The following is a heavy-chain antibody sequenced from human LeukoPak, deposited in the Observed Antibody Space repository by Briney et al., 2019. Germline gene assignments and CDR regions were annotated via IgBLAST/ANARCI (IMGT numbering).Heavy chain of an antibody. CDR1: GFTVSSNY. V-gene: IGHV3-66*01. D-gene: IGHD6-25*01. Sequence: PGGSLRLSCAASGFTVSSNYMSWVRQAPGKGLEWVSFIYSGGSTYYADSVKGRFTISRDNSKNTLYLQLNSLRAGDTAVYYCARDRGRYYMDVWGKGTTVTISS. CDR2: IYSGGST. J-gene: IGHJ6*03. CDR3: ARDRGRYYMDV.